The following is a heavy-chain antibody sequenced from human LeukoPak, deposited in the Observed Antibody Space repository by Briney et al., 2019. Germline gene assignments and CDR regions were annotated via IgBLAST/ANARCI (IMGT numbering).Heavy chain of an antibody. J-gene: IGHJ4*02. V-gene: IGHV4-34*01. CDR2: ISDNEGI. Sequence: PSETLSLTCSVYSESFSGGYWSWIRQPPGKGLDWIGEISDNEGIKYSPSLKSRVTISVDTSKNQFSLKLTSLTAADTAVYYCARGLDRSKTGYWGQGSLVTVSS. D-gene: IGHD3-22*01. CDR1: SESFSGGY. CDR3: ARGLDRSKTGY.